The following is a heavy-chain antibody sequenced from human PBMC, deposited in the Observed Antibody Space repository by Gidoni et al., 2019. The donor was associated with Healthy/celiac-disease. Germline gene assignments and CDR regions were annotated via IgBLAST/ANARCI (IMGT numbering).Heavy chain of an antibody. J-gene: IGHJ3*02. Sequence: QVQLQASGPGLVKPSETLSLTCTVSGGSISSYYWSWIRQPPGKGLEWIGYIYYSGSTNYNPSLKSRVTISVDTSKNQFSLKLSSVTAADTAVYYCARRYSSGWYGAFDIWGQGTMVTVSS. CDR1: GGSISSYY. CDR2: IYYSGST. D-gene: IGHD6-19*01. CDR3: ARRYSSGWYGAFDI. V-gene: IGHV4-59*08.